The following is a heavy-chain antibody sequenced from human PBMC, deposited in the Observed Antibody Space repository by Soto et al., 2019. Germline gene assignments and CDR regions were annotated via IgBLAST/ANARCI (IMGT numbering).Heavy chain of an antibody. CDR3: ARHSEGIAARPGMDV. Sequence: QLLESGPGLVKPSETLSLTCTVSGGSISSSSYYWGWIRQPPGKGLEWIGSIYYSGSTYYNPSLKSRVTISVDTSKNQFSLKLSSVTAADTAVYYCARHSEGIAARPGMDVWGKGTTVTVSS. J-gene: IGHJ6*03. CDR1: GGSISSSSYY. V-gene: IGHV4-39*01. CDR2: IYYSGST. D-gene: IGHD6-6*01.